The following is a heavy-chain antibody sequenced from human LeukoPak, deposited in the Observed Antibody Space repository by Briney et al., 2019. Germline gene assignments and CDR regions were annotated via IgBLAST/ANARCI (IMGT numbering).Heavy chain of an antibody. Sequence: GRSLRLSCAASGFTFSSYAMHWVRQAPGKAMEWVSSITRSGTYIFYADSVKGRFTISRDNAKNSLYLQMDSLGPEDTAVYYCARDPYSGNYGNDYYYYMDVWGKGTTVTISS. D-gene: IGHD1-26*01. V-gene: IGHV3-21*01. CDR1: GFTFSSYA. J-gene: IGHJ6*03. CDR2: ITRSGTYI. CDR3: ARDPYSGNYGNDYYYYMDV.